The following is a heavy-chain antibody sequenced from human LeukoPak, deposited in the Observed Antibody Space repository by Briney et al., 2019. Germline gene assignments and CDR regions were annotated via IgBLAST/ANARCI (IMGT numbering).Heavy chain of an antibody. CDR2: IIPIFGTA. J-gene: IGHJ4*02. D-gene: IGHD5-24*01. CDR1: GGTFSSYA. Sequence: SVKVSCKASGGTFSSYAISWVRQAPGQGLEWMGGIIPIFGTANYAQKFQGRATITADESTSTAYMELSSLRSEDTAVYYCAREGVEMATMLFDYWGQGTLVTVSS. V-gene: IGHV1-69*01. CDR3: AREGVEMATMLFDY.